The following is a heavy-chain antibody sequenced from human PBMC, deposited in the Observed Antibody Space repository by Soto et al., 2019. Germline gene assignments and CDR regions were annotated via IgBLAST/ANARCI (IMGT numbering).Heavy chain of an antibody. D-gene: IGHD2-15*01. J-gene: IGHJ4*02. CDR2: IYWDDDK. Sequence: QITLKESGPPLVNPTQTLTLTCTFSGFSLSTSGVGVGWIRQPPGKALEWLALIYWDDDKRYSPSLKSRLTITKDTSKNQVVLTMTNMDPVDTATYYCARVYCSGGSCYDVPFDYWGQGTLVTVSS. CDR3: ARVYCSGGSCYDVPFDY. V-gene: IGHV2-5*02. CDR1: GFSLSTSGVG.